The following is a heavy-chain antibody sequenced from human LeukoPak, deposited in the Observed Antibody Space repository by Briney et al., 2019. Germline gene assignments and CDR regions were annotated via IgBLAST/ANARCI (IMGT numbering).Heavy chain of an antibody. D-gene: IGHD2-2*01. CDR1: GFTFSDYY. J-gene: IGHJ4*02. Sequence: PGGSLRLSCAASGFTFSDYYMSWIRQAPGKGLEWVSYISSSGSTIYYADSVKGRFTISRDNAKNSLYLQMNSLRAEDTAVYYCARDGSYCSSTSCAEGFDYWGQGTLVTVSS. V-gene: IGHV3-11*04. CDR2: ISSSGSTI. CDR3: ARDGSYCSSTSCAEGFDY.